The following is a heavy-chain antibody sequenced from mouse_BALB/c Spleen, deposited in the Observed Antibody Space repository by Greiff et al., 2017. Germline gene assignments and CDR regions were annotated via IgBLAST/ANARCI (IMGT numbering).Heavy chain of an antibody. Sequence: EVKLVESGGGLVKPGGSLKLSCAASGFTFSSYAMSWVRQTPEKRLEWVASISSGGSTYYPDSVKGRFTISRDNARNILYLQMSSLRSEDTAMYYCARGGDGSSYGDAMDYWGQGTSVTVSS. V-gene: IGHV5-6-5*01. CDR2: ISSGGST. CDR3: ARGGDGSSYGDAMDY. CDR1: GFTFSSYA. J-gene: IGHJ4*01. D-gene: IGHD1-1*01.